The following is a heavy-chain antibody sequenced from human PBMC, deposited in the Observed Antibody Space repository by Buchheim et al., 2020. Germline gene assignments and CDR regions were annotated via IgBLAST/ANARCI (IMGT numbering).Heavy chain of an antibody. V-gene: IGHV3-74*01. J-gene: IGHJ4*02. CDR1: GFTFSSYV. Sequence: EVQLVESGGGLVQPGGSLRLSCAASGFTFSSYVMHWVRQVPGKGLEWVSRLSHDGVNPSYADSVKGRFTISRDNAKNTLYLQMNSLRAEDTAVYYCAKDPYYGSGWGQGTL. CDR2: LSHDGVNP. D-gene: IGHD3-10*01. CDR3: AKDPYYGSG.